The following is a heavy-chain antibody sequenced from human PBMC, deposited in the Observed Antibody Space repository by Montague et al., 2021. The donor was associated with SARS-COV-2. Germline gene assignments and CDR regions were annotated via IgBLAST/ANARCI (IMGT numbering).Heavy chain of an antibody. Sequence: SETLSLTCEVSGGSISSYYWSWIRQSPGKGLEWIGYVHYTGSTKYNPSLKSRVSMSLDTSKNHFSLRLSAVTAADTARYYCARAQDICFIANCVNYFDLWGLGALVTASS. D-gene: IGHD2-15*01. J-gene: IGHJ4*02. CDR3: ARAQDICFIANCVNYFDL. V-gene: IGHV4-59*01. CDR1: GGSISSYY. CDR2: VHYTGST.